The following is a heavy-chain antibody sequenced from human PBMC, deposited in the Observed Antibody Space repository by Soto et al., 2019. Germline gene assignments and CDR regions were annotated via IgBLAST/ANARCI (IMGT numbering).Heavy chain of an antibody. J-gene: IGHJ4*02. Sequence: SETLSLTCTVSGGSISSGDYYWSWIRQPPGKGLEWIGYIYYSGSTYYNPSLKSRVTISVDTSKDQFSLKLSSVTAADTAVYYCVRDQKAYYFDYWGQGTLVTVSS. CDR1: GGSISSGDYY. CDR3: VRDQKAYYFDY. V-gene: IGHV4-30-4*01. CDR2: IYYSGST.